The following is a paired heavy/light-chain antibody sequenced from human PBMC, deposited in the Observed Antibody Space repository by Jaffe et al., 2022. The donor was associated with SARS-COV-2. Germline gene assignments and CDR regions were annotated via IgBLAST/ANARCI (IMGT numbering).Light chain of an antibody. CDR2: KVS. V-gene: IGKV2-30*01. CDR1: QSLVYSDGNTY. J-gene: IGKJ5*01. CDR3: MQGTHWPPH. Sequence: DVVMTQSPLSLPVTLGQPASISCRSSQSLVYSDGNTYLNWFQQRPGQSPRRLIYKVSNRDSGVPDRFSGSGSGTDFTLKISRVEAEDVGVYYCMQGTHWPPHFGQGTRLEIK.
Heavy chain of an antibody. D-gene: IGHD2-2*02. CDR3: ASNEGALVVPAAIYYYYGMDV. V-gene: IGHV3-11*01. J-gene: IGHJ6*02. CDR2: ISSSGSTI. Sequence: QVQLVESGGGLVKPGGSLRLSCAASGFTFSDYYMSWIRQAPGKGLEWVSYISSSGSTIYYADSVKGRFTISRDNAKNSLYLQMNSLRAEDTAVYYCASNEGALVVPAAIYYYYGMDVWGQGTTVTVSS. CDR1: GFTFSDYY.